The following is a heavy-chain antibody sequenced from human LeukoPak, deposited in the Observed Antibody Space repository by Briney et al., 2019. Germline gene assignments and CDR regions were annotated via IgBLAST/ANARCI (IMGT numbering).Heavy chain of an antibody. CDR3: TRRYSRAWNLDY. D-gene: IGHD6-19*01. J-gene: IGHJ4*02. CDR1: GFTFSTYG. V-gene: IGHV3-33*01. CDR2: IWSDGSNK. Sequence: PGRSLRLSCAASGFTFSTYGMHWVRQAPGKGLEWVAVIWSDGSNKYYADSVKGRFTISRDNSKNTLYLQMNTLRAEDTAVYYCTRRYSRAWNLDYWGQGTLVTVSS.